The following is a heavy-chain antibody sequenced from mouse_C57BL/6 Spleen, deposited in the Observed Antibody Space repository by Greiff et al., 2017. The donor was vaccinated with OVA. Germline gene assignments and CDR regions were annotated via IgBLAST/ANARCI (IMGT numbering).Heavy chain of an antibody. Sequence: VKLVESGPELVKPGASVKISCKASGYAFSSSWMNWVKQRPGKGLEWIGRIYPGDGDTNYNGKFKGKATLTADKSSSTAYMQLSSLTSEDSAVYFCARSDDGYPYFDYWGQGTTLTVSS. J-gene: IGHJ2*01. D-gene: IGHD2-3*01. V-gene: IGHV1-82*01. CDR3: ARSDDGYPYFDY. CDR1: GYAFSSSW. CDR2: IYPGDGDT.